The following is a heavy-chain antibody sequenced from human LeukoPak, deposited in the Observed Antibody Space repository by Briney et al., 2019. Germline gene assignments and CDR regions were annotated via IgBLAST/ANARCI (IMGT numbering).Heavy chain of an antibody. J-gene: IGHJ4*02. CDR3: AKDGAETPDYYYDSSGPSY. V-gene: IGHV3-30*18. D-gene: IGHD3-22*01. Sequence: PGRSLRLSCAASGFTFGSSGMHWVRQAPGKVLEWVALMLYEGSNKYYADSVKGRFTISRDNSKNTLYLQMNSLRAEDTAMYYCAKDGAETPDYYYDSSGPSYWGQGTLVTVSS. CDR1: GFTFGSSG. CDR2: MLYEGSNK.